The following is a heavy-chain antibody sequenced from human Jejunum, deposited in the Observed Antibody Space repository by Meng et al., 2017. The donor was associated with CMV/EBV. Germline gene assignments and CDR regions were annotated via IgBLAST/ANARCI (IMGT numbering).Heavy chain of an antibody. V-gene: IGHV3-7*01. CDR2: IKQDGSAT. D-gene: IGHD2-15*01. CDR1: GFTYRNFW. Sequence: SWAVSGFTYRNFWMSWVRQSPGMGLEWVANIKQDGSATYYADSVKGRFTISRDNAKNSLYLQMDNLRADDTAVYYCVREDIVVFDYWGQGTLVTVSS. CDR3: VREDIVVFDY. J-gene: IGHJ4*02.